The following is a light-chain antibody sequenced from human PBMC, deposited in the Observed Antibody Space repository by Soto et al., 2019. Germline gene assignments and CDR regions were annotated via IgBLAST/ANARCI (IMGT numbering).Light chain of an antibody. V-gene: IGLV1-51*01. Sequence: QSVLTQPPSVSAAPGQKVTISCSGSSSNIGNNYVSWYQQLPGTAPKLLIYDNNNRTSGIPDRFSGSKSGTSATLGITGLQTGDGADYYCGTWDTSVSALVFGGGTKLTVL. J-gene: IGLJ2*01. CDR3: GTWDTSVSALV. CDR1: SSNIGNNY. CDR2: DNN.